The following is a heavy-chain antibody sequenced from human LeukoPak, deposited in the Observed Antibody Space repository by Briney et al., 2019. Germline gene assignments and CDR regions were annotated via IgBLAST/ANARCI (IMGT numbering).Heavy chain of an antibody. CDR3: ARDFVSLRDGYNEY. J-gene: IGHJ4*02. CDR1: GFTVSSNY. CDR2: IYSGGST. V-gene: IGHV3-53*04. Sequence: GGSLRLSCAASGFTVSSNYMSWVRQAPGKGLEWVSVIYSGGSTYYADSVKGRFTISRHNSKNTLYLQMNSLTAEDTAVYYCARDFVSLRDGYNEYWGQGTLVTVSS. D-gene: IGHD5-24*01.